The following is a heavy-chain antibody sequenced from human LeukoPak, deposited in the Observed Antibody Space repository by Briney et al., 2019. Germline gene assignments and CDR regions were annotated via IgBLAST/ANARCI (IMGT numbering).Heavy chain of an antibody. D-gene: IGHD3-22*01. J-gene: IGHJ4*02. CDR3: AQTYYYDSSGYYFDC. V-gene: IGHV2-70*04. Sequence: SGPTLLTPTQTLALTCTFSGFSLSTIGMRVSWIRQPPGKALEWLARIEWEDDKFYSTSLKTRLTISKDTSKNQVVLTMANMDPVDTATYYCAQTYYYDSSGYYFDCWGQGTLVTVSS. CDR2: IEWEDDK. CDR1: GFSLSTIGMR.